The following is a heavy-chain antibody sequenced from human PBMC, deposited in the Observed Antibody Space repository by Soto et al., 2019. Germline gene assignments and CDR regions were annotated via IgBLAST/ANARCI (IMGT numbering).Heavy chain of an antibody. J-gene: IGHJ4*02. CDR3: ARQYGANLDY. CDR2: IYPCDSDT. CDR1: GYSFRNFW. D-gene: IGHD4-17*01. Sequence: PXESLKMSCKAFGYSFRNFWIGWVRQMPGKGLEWMGIIYPCDSDTRYSPSFQGQVTISADKSISTAYLQWSSLKASDTAIYYCARQYGANLDYWGQGTSVTVSS. V-gene: IGHV5-51*01.